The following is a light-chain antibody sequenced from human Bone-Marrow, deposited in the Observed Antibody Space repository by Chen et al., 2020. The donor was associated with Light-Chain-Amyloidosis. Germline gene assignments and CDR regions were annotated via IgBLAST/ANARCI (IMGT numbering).Light chain of an antibody. V-gene: IGKV1-5*01. CDR1: QIINNW. CDR3: QQFDGFSYT. Sequence: DTHMTQSPSTLSASVGDRVTISCRTCQIINNWLAWYQKNPGKAPKLLISYASTLESGFPSRFGGRGSGTEFSLPISSLQPYDVAAYCCQQFDGFSYTFDQGTKLSIK. J-gene: IGKJ2*01. CDR2: YAS.